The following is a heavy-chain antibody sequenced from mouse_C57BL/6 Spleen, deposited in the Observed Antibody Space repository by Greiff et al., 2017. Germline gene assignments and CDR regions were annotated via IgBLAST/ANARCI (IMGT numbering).Heavy chain of an antibody. CDR3: ARSVYDYDEGFAY. CDR2: INPGSGGT. Sequence: QVQLKQSGAELVRPGTSVKVSCKASGYAFTNYLIEWVKQRPGQGLEWIRVINPGSGGTNYNEKFKGKATLTADKSSSTAYMQLSSLTSEDSAVYFCARSVYDYDEGFAYWGQGTLVTVSA. V-gene: IGHV1-54*01. CDR1: GYAFTNYL. J-gene: IGHJ3*01. D-gene: IGHD2-4*01.